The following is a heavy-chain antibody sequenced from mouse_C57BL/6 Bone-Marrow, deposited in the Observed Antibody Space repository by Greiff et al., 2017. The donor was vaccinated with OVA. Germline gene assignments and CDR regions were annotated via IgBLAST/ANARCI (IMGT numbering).Heavy chain of an antibody. CDR2: IHPSDSAT. CDR3: AITVVATHYLDY. D-gene: IGHD1-1*01. V-gene: IGHV1-74*01. Sequence: QVQLQQPGAELVKPGASVKVSCKASGYTFTSYWMHWVKQSPGQGLEWIGRIHPSDSATNYNQKFKGKATLTVDKSSSTAYMQLSSLTSEDSAVYYCAITVVATHYLDYWGQGTTLTVSS. CDR1: GYTFTSYW. J-gene: IGHJ2*01.